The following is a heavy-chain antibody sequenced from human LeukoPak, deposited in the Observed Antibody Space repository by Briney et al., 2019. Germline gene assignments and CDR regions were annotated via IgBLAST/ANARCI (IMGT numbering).Heavy chain of an antibody. CDR3: ARVSGSYSYNYYYYGMDV. Sequence: SETLSLTCAVYGGSFSGYYWSWIRQPPGKGLEWSGEINHSGSTNYNPSLKSRGTISVDTSKNQFSLKLSSVTAADTAVYYCARVSGSYSYNYYYYGMDVWGKGTTVTVSS. V-gene: IGHV4-34*01. CDR2: INHSGST. J-gene: IGHJ6*04. D-gene: IGHD3-10*01. CDR1: GGSFSGYY.